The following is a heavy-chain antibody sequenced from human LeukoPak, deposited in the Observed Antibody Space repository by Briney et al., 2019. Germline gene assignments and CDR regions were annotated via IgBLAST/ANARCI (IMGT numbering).Heavy chain of an antibody. CDR3: ARLSRNPGYSSGWPYFDY. CDR2: IYYSGST. D-gene: IGHD6-19*01. J-gene: IGHJ4*02. V-gene: IGHV4-39*01. Sequence: SETLSLTCTVSGGSISSSSYYWGWIRQPPGKGLEWIGSIYYSGSTYYNPSLKSRVTLSVDTSKNQFSLKLSSVTAADTAVYYCARLSRNPGYSSGWPYFDYWGQGTLVTVSS. CDR1: GGSISSSSYY.